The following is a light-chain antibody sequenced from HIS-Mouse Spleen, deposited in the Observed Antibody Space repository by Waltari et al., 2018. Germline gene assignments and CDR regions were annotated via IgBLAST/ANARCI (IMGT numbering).Light chain of an antibody. V-gene: IGLV1-44*01. CDR1: SPNIGSNT. CDR3: AAWDDSLNGNYV. Sequence: QSVLTQPPSASGTPGQRVTISCSGSSPNIGSNTVNWYQQHPGPAPKLLIYSNNQRPSGVPDRFSGSKSGTSASLAISGLQSEDEADYYCAAWDDSLNGNYVFGTGTKVTVL. J-gene: IGLJ1*01. CDR2: SNN.